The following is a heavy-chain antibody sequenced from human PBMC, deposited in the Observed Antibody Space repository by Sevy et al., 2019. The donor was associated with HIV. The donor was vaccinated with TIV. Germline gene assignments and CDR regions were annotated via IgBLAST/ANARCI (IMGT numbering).Heavy chain of an antibody. CDR3: ERGVRDFWSGYPDY. J-gene: IGHJ4*02. Sequence: GGSLRLSCAASGFTFSSYSMNWVRQAPGKGLEWVSSISSSSSYIYYAGSAKVRFPISRDNAKNSLYLQMNSLKAEDTADYYCERGVRDFWSGYPDYWGQGTLVTVSS. CDR2: ISSSSSYI. CDR1: GFTFSSYS. D-gene: IGHD3-3*01. V-gene: IGHV3-21*01.